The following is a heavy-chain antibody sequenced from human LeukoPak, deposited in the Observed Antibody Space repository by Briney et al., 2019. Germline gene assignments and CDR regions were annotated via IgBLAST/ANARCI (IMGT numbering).Heavy chain of an antibody. CDR3: AKDLNGDYQVEEVY. J-gene: IGHJ4*02. Sequence: GGSLRLSCAASGFTFSSYSMNWVRQAPGKGLEWVSSISSSSSYIYYADSVKGRFTISRDNAKNSLYLQMNSLRAEDTAVYYCAKDLNGDYQVEEVYWGQGTLVTVSS. CDR1: GFTFSSYS. D-gene: IGHD4-17*01. V-gene: IGHV3-21*01. CDR2: ISSSSSYI.